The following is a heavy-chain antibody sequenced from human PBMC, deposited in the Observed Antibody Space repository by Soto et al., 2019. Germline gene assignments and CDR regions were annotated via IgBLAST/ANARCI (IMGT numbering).Heavy chain of an antibody. D-gene: IGHD3-10*01. Sequence: GGSLRLSCAASGFIFKMYWMHWVRQSPGKGLVWISRIYNDGTYSDYADSVRGRFTISRDNVNDTLYLQMNNLRAEDSGLYYCTRGPRPISTGTGAYWGQGTKVTVSS. J-gene: IGHJ4*02. CDR1: GFIFKMYW. CDR2: IYNDGTYS. V-gene: IGHV3-74*01. CDR3: TRGPRPISTGTGAY.